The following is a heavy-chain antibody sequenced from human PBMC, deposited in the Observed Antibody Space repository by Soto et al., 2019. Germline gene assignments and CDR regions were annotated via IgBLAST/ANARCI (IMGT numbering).Heavy chain of an antibody. V-gene: IGHV3-48*02. D-gene: IGHD3-22*01. J-gene: IGHJ4*02. CDR1: GFTFSRYS. CDR2: ISSSSSTI. Sequence: HPGGSLRLSCAAYGFTFSRYSMNWVRQAPGKGLEWVSYISSSSSTIYYGDSVKGRFTISRDNAKDSLYLQMSSPRDEDTAVYYCARDPYDSSGYYSLFDYWGQGTLVTVSS. CDR3: ARDPYDSSGYYSLFDY.